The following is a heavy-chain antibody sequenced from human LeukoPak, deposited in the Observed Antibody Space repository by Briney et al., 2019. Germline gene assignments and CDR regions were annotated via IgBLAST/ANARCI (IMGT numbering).Heavy chain of an antibody. V-gene: IGHV4-59*01. D-gene: IGHD6-19*01. CDR2: IYYSGST. CDR3: ARAGYSSGWYQNYYYGMDV. J-gene: IGHJ6*02. CDR1: GGSISSYY. Sequence: KTSETLSLTCTVSGGSISSYYWSWIRQPPGKGLEWIGYIYYSGSTNYNPSLKSRVTISVDTSKNQFSLKLSSVTAADTAVYYCARAGYSSGWYQNYYYGMDVWGQGTTVTVSS.